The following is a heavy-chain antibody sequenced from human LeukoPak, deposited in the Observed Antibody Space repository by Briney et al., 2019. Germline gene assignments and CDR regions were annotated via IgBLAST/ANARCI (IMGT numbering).Heavy chain of an antibody. CDR3: ARLVDRLMFDY. CDR1: GGSINSGDYY. Sequence: SETLSLTCTVSGGSINSGDYYWSWIRQPAGKPLEWIGRIYTSGITIYKSSLESRVTISIDTSKNRFSMKLNSVTASDTAVYYCARLVDRLMFDYWGQGTQVTVSS. J-gene: IGHJ4*02. V-gene: IGHV4-61*02. D-gene: IGHD2-21*02. CDR2: IYTSGIT.